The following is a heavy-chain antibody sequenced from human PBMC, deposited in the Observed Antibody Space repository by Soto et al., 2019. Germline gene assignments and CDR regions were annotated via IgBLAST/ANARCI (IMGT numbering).Heavy chain of an antibody. CDR2: ISGSGAST. CDR1: GFIFRSYA. V-gene: IGHV3-23*01. CDR3: AKTSDRNYVCYFDY. Sequence: EVQLLESGGGLVQPGDSLRLSCAASGFIFRSYAMSWVRQAPGKGLEWVSAISGSGASTYYADSVKGLFTISRDNSKNTQYQQMSRMRAEDTAVYYCAKTSDRNYVCYFDYWGQGTLVTVSS. J-gene: IGHJ4*02. D-gene: IGHD4-4*01.